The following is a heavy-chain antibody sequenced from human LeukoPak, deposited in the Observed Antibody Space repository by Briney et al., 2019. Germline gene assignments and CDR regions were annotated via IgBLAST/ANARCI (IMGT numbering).Heavy chain of an antibody. D-gene: IGHD6-13*01. V-gene: IGHV3-30*02. CDR3: ARSLSIAAAGTGWFDP. Sequence: GGTLRLSCAASGFTFSSYGMHWVRQAPGKGLEWVAFIRYDGSNKYYADSVKGRFTISRDNSKNTLYLQMNSLRAEDTAVYYCARSLSIAAAGTGWFDPWGQGTLVTVSS. CDR2: IRYDGSNK. J-gene: IGHJ5*02. CDR1: GFTFSSYG.